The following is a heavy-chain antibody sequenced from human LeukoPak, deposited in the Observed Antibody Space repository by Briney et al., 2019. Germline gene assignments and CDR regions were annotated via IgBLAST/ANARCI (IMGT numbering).Heavy chain of an antibody. CDR1: VVSVSTNGAA. J-gene: IGHJ4*02. D-gene: IGHD2-2*01. CDR2: TYYGPKWFN. Sequence: SQTLSLTCAISVVSVSTNGAAAWSWFPQSPSRGLEWLAMTYYGPKWFNVHAVSVKSRMTLDADTSKNQFSLQLNSMTPEDTAVYYCARGTRNAFDYWGQGILVTVSS. V-gene: IGHV6-1*01. CDR3: ARGTRNAFDY.